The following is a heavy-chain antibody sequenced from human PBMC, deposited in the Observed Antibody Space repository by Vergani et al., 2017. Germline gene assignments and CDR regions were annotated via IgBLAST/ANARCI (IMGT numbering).Heavy chain of an antibody. D-gene: IGHD4-11*01. CDR2: INHSGST. CDR3: ARSTTVTTFYYYYYMDV. Sequence: QVQLQQWGAGLLKPSETLSLTCAVYGGSFSGYYWSWIRQPPGKGLEWIGEINHSGSTNYNPSLKSRVTISVDTSKNQFSLKLSSVTAADTAVYYCARSTTVTTFYYYYYMDVWGKGTTVTVSS. J-gene: IGHJ6*03. V-gene: IGHV4-34*01. CDR1: GGSFSGYY.